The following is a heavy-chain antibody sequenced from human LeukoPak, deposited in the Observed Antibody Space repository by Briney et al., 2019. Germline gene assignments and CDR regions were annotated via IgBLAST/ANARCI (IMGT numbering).Heavy chain of an antibody. CDR2: INPNSGDT. J-gene: IGHJ4*02. V-gene: IGHV1-2*02. CDR1: GYTFTSYG. Sequence: ASVKVSCKASGYTFTSYGISWVRQAPGQGLEWMGWINPNSGDTNYAQNFQGRVTMTRDTSINTAYMELSSLRSDDTAVYYCARIKWSAANDWGQGTLVTVSS. D-gene: IGHD6-13*01. CDR3: ARIKWSAAND.